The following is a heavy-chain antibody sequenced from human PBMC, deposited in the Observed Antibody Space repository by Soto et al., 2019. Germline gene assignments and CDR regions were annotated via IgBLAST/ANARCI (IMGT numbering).Heavy chain of an antibody. J-gene: IGHJ3*02. D-gene: IGHD3-9*01. CDR2: ISYDGSNK. V-gene: IGHV3-30-3*01. Sequence: QVPLVESGGGVVQPGRSLRLSCAASGFTFSSYAMHWVRQAPGKGLEWVAVISYDGSNKYYADSVKGRFTISRDNSKNTLYLQMNSLRAEDTAVYYCARDRVRYFDWPHDAFDIWGQGTMVTVSS. CDR3: ARDRVRYFDWPHDAFDI. CDR1: GFTFSSYA.